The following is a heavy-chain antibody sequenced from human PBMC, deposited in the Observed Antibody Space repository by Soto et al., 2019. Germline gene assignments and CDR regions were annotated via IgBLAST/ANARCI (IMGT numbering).Heavy chain of an antibody. CDR3: ARDLTTGTRYFDY. CDR2: ISSSSSYI. D-gene: IGHD6-13*01. Sequence: VQLVEFGGGLVKPGWSLRLSCAASGFTFSSYSMNWVRQAPGKGLEWVSSISSSSSYIYYADSVKGRFTISRDNAKNSLYLQMNSLRAEDTAVYYCARDLTTGTRYFDYWGQGTLVTVSS. CDR1: GFTFSSYS. J-gene: IGHJ4*02. V-gene: IGHV3-21*01.